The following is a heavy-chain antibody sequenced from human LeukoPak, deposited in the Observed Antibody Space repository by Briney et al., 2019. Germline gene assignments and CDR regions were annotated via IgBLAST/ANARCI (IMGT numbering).Heavy chain of an antibody. CDR1: GGSISSSSYY. CDR3: ARIMIPTNIVATIILAFDI. J-gene: IGHJ3*02. Sequence: SETLSLTCTVSGGSISSSSYYWGWIRQPPGKGLEWIGSIYYSGSTYYNPSLKSRVTISVDTTKNQFSLKLSSVTAADTAVYYCARIMIPTNIVATIILAFDIWGQGTMVTVSS. V-gene: IGHV4-39*07. D-gene: IGHD5-12*01. CDR2: IYYSGST.